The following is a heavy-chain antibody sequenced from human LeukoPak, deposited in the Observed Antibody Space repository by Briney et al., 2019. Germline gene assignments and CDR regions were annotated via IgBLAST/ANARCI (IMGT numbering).Heavy chain of an antibody. Sequence: NPSETLSLTCTVSGGSISRDNYQWSWLRQPPGKGLEWSGNINYSGSTYYNPSLKSRVTISVDTSKNHSSLKLSSVTAADPAVYYCARYGSGSTWFDPWGQGTLVTVSS. D-gene: IGHD3-10*01. CDR3: ARYGSGSTWFDP. V-gene: IGHV4-30-4*01. CDR2: INYSGST. CDR1: GGSISRDNYQ. J-gene: IGHJ5*02.